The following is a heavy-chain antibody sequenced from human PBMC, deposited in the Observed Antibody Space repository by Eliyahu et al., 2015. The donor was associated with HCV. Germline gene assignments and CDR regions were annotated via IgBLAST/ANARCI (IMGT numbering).Heavy chain of an antibody. V-gene: IGHV4-39*01. D-gene: IGHD2-21*02. CDR2: IYYSGST. CDR3: ARPLLPDVYYGMDV. CDR1: GGSISSSSYY. Sequence: QLQLQESGPGLVKPSETLSLTCTVSGGSISSSSYYWGWIRQPPGKGLEWIGSIYYSGSTYYNPSLKSRVTISVDTSKNQFSLKLSSVTAADTAVYYCARPLLPDVYYGMDVWGQGTTVTVSS. J-gene: IGHJ6*02.